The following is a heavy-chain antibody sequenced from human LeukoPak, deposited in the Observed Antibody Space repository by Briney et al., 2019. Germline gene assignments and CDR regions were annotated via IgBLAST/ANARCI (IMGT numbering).Heavy chain of an antibody. CDR3: AKDNRSSWELDPLFDY. J-gene: IGHJ4*02. Sequence: GRSLRLSCAASGFTFSSYGMHWVRQAPGKGLEWVAVISYDGSNKYYADSVKGRFTISRDNSKNTLYLQMNSLRAEDTAVYYCAKDNRSSWELDPLFDYWGQGTLVTVSS. CDR2: ISYDGSNK. V-gene: IGHV3-30*18. CDR1: GFTFSSYG. D-gene: IGHD6-13*01.